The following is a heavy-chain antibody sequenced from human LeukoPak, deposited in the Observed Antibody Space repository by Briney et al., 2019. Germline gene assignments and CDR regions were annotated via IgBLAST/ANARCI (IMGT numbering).Heavy chain of an antibody. V-gene: IGHV4-4*09. CDR2: IYTSGST. J-gene: IGHJ5*02. Sequence: PSETLSLTCTVSGVSISSYYWSWIRQPPGKGLGWIGYIYTSGSTNYNTSLKSRVTISVDTSKNQFSLKLSSVTAAATAVYYWARIADYYDSSGYPPWVNWFDPWGQGTLVTVSS. CDR3: ARIADYYDSSGYPPWVNWFDP. D-gene: IGHD3-22*01. CDR1: GVSISSYY.